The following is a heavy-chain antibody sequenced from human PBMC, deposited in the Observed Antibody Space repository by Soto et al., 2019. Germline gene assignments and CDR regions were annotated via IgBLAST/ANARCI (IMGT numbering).Heavy chain of an antibody. Sequence: PGRSLRLSCAASGFTFSSYWMHWVRQSPGKGLEWVSRIEGDGSSTTSADSVKGRFTVSRDDARNTLYLQMSSLRADNTAIYYCAREGLDTAGFFDVWGQGTMVTVSS. CDR2: IEGDGSST. CDR1: GFTFSSYW. J-gene: IGHJ3*01. D-gene: IGHD6-13*01. V-gene: IGHV3-74*01. CDR3: AREGLDTAGFFDV.